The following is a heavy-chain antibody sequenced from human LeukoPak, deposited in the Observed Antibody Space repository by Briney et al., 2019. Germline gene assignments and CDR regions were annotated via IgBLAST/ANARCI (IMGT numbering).Heavy chain of an antibody. V-gene: IGHV1-69*05. Sequence: SVKVSCKASGGTFSSYAISWVRQAPGQGLEWMGGIIPIFGTANYAQKFQGRVTITTDESTSTANMELSSLRSEDTAVYYCAREITMVRGARAGFDYWGQGTLVTVSS. CDR1: GGTFSSYA. CDR3: AREITMVRGARAGFDY. J-gene: IGHJ4*02. D-gene: IGHD3-10*01. CDR2: IIPIFGTA.